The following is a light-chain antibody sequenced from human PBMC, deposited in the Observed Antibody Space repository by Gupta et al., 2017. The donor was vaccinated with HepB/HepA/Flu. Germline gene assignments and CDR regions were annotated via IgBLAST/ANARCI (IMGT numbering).Light chain of an antibody. Sequence: DIHVTQSPSSLSASVGDRVTITCRARQGISNGLYWYQQKPGQAPTRLIYDASNWQEGGASQCSGSGVGTDVSISIISSQPEDVETYYCRQEDTNPSMCSFGQGTKLEIK. CDR3: RQEDTNPSMCS. V-gene: IGKV1/OR2-108*01. CDR2: DAS. CDR1: QGISNG. J-gene: IGKJ2*04.